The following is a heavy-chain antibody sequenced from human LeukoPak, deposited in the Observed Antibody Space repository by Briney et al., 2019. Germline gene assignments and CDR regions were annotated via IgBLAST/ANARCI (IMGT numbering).Heavy chain of an antibody. CDR1: GGSISSGSYS. V-gene: IGHV4/OR15-8*01. D-gene: IGHD6-19*01. CDR3: ARGRIAVAAPADY. Sequence: PSETLSLTCVVSGGSISSGSYSWSWIRQPPGKGLEWIGEINHSGSTNYNPSLKSRVTISVDTSKNQFSLKLSSVTAADTAVYYCARGRIAVAAPADYWGQGTLVTVSS. CDR2: INHSGST. J-gene: IGHJ4*02.